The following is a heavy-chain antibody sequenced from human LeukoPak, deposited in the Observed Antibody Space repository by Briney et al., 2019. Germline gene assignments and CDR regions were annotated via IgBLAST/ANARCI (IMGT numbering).Heavy chain of an antibody. J-gene: IGHJ4*02. V-gene: IGHV1-18*01. CDR2: ISGYNGNT. Sequence: ASVKVSCKASGYTFISYGISWVRLAPGQGLEWMGWISGYNGNTNYAQKLQGRVTMTTDTSTSTACMELRSLGSDDTAVYYCARVGAMAAAPFDYWGQGTLVTVSS. CDR3: ARVGAMAAAPFDY. CDR1: GYTFISYG. D-gene: IGHD2-15*01.